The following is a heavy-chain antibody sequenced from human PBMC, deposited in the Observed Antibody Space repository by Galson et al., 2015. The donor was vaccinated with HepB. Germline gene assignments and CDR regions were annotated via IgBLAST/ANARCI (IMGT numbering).Heavy chain of an antibody. CDR2: IRYDEIIK. CDR1: GFTFSSYD. V-gene: IGHV3-33*01. J-gene: IGHJ6*03. CDR3: ARGPSRGGYYYFYMDV. Sequence: SLRLSCAASGFTFSSYDIHWVRQAPGKGLEWVAVIRYDEIIKYYADSVKGRFTISRDNSKNTLYLQMNSLRAEDTAMYYCARGPSRGGYYYFYMDVCVKGTTVTVS. D-gene: IGHD3-16*01.